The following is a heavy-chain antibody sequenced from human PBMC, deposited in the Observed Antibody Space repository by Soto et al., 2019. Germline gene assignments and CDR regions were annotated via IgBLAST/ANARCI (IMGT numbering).Heavy chain of an antibody. CDR1: GFTFSNYE. Sequence: GGSLRLSCAASGFTFSNYEMNWVRQAPGKGLEWVSYIGKSGSTYYADSVRGRFTVSRDNAKNSLYLQMTSLRAEDTALYYCAREEIDCGGDCFEYWGRGTLVTVSS. CDR3: AREEIDCGGDCFEY. CDR2: IGKSGST. V-gene: IGHV3-48*03. J-gene: IGHJ4*02. D-gene: IGHD2-21*01.